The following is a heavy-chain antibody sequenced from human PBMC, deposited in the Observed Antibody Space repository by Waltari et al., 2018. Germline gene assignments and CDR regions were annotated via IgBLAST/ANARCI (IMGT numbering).Heavy chain of an antibody. CDR2: VSYDARPI. D-gene: IGHD6-13*01. CDR1: GCTLSTYS. CDR3: ARDQWLNSWSQDY. V-gene: IGHV3-48*01. J-gene: IGHJ4*02. Sequence: EVQLVESGGGLAQPGGSLTLACVASGCTLSTYSMKWVRQTQGKGLDLIVYVSYDARPIDYADSVRGRFTISRDNAKNSLYLQMNSLRAEDTAVYYCARDQWLNSWSQDYWGQGTLVTVSS.